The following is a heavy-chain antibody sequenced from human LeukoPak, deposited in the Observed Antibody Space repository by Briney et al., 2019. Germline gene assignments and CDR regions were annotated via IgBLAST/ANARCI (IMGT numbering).Heavy chain of an antibody. Sequence: GGSLRHSCAASGFTVRINYMRGVRQARGKGRERVSVMYSGGSTYYADSVKGRFTLSRDNYKNTLYLQMNSLRAEDTAVHYCARGGDVFPLLAFDIWGQGTMVSVSS. V-gene: IGHV3-66*01. J-gene: IGHJ3*02. CDR2: MYSGGST. CDR3: ARGGDVFPLLAFDI. D-gene: IGHD5-24*01. CDR1: GFTVRINY.